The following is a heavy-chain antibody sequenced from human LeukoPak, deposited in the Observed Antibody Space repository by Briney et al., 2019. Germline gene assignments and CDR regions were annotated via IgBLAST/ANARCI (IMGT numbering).Heavy chain of an antibody. V-gene: IGHV3-48*04. CDR3: ARGTLYYGSESYDY. D-gene: IGHD3-10*01. CDR1: GFTFNSYS. J-gene: IGHJ4*02. Sequence: GRSLRLSCAASGFTFNSYSMNWVRQAPGKGLEWISYISSSGSTIYYADSVKGRFTLSRDNGKQSLFVQMNSLRAEDTAVYYCARGTLYYGSESYDYWGQGTLVTVSS. CDR2: ISSSGSTI.